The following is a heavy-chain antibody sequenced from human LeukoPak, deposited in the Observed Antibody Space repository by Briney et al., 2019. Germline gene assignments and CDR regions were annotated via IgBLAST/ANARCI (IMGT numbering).Heavy chain of an antibody. CDR3: ARAANSRSLAPLDY. CDR1: GGSISSGNYY. J-gene: IGHJ4*02. Sequence: SETLSLTCTVSGGSISSGNYYWSWIRLPAGKGLEWIGRIYASGNTKYNPSLKSRVTMSTDTTQNQFYLKPSSVTAAATAVYYCARAANSRSLAPLDYWGQGTVVTVSS. V-gene: IGHV4-61*02. CDR2: IYASGNT. D-gene: IGHD4-11*01.